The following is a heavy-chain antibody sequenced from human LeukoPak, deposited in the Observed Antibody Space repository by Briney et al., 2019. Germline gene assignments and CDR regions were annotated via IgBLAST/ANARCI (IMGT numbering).Heavy chain of an antibody. Sequence: SETLSLTCAVYGGSFSGYYWSWIRQPPGKGLEWIGEINHSGGTRYNPSLKSRITISVDTSPNHFSLRLTSVTAADTALYYCASSTKGYIYGSYYFDYWGQGTLVTVSS. V-gene: IGHV4-34*01. CDR1: GGSFSGYY. J-gene: IGHJ4*02. CDR3: ASSTKGYIYGSYYFDY. CDR2: INHSGGT. D-gene: IGHD5-18*01.